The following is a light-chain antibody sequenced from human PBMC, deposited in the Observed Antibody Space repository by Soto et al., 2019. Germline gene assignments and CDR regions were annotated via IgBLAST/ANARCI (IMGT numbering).Light chain of an antibody. CDR2: SND. J-gene: IGLJ1*01. V-gene: IGLV1-44*01. CDR1: SSNIGSNT. CDR3: AAWDDSLNGDV. Sequence: QSVLTQPPSAPGTPGQRVTISCSGSSSNIGSNTVNWYQQLPGTAPKLLIYSNDQRPSGVPDRFSGSKSGTSASLAISGLQSEDEADYYCAAWDDSLNGDVFATGTKLTVL.